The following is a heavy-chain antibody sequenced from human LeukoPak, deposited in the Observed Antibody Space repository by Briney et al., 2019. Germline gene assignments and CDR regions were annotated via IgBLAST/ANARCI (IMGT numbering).Heavy chain of an antibody. CDR2: LSYNSDNI. Sequence: GGSLRLSCSASGFTFDDYAMHWVRQAPGKGLEWVSGLSYNSDNIGYADSVKGRFTISRGNAKSTLYLQMNSLRAEDTALYYCAKDLVGAPIYYYGMDVWGQGTTVTVSS. CDR3: AKDLVGAPIYYYGMDV. V-gene: IGHV3-9*01. D-gene: IGHD1-26*01. J-gene: IGHJ6*02. CDR1: GFTFDDYA.